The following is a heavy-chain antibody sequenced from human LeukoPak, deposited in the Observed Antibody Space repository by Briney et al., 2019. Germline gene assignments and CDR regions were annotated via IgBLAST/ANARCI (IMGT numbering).Heavy chain of an antibody. J-gene: IGHJ6*02. Sequence: PGGSLRLSCAASGFTFSSYEMNWVRQAPGKGLEWVSYISSSGSTIYYADSVKGRFTISRDNAKNSLYLQMNSLRAEDTAVYYCARRQAYYYDSSGYLYYYGMDVWGQGTTVTVSS. CDR3: ARRQAYYYDSSGYLYYYGMDV. D-gene: IGHD3-22*01. CDR2: ISSSGSTI. CDR1: GFTFSSYE. V-gene: IGHV3-48*03.